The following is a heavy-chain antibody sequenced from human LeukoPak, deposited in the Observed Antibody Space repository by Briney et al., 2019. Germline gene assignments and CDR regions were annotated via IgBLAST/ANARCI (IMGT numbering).Heavy chain of an antibody. V-gene: IGHV4-38-2*02. Sequence: PSQTLSLTCTVSGYSISSGYYWGWIRQPPGNGLEWIGSIYHSGSTYYNPSLKSRATISVDTSKNHFSRRLISLTAAGPAVSFCARVRDGYNSYYFDYWGQGTLVTVSS. CDR2: IYHSGST. D-gene: IGHD5-24*01. J-gene: IGHJ4*02. CDR3: ARVRDGYNSYYFDY. CDR1: GYSISSGYY.